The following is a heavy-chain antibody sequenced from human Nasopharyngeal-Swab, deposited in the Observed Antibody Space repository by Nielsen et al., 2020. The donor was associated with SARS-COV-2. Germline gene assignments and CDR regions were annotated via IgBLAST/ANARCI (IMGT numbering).Heavy chain of an antibody. Sequence: ASVKVSCKASEYTFTGYYMHWVRQAPGQGLEWMGWISAYNGNTNYAQKLQGRVTMTTDTSTSTAYMELRSLRSDDTAVYYCARENILTGYVFDYWGQGTLVTVSS. V-gene: IGHV1-18*04. J-gene: IGHJ4*02. CDR3: ARENILTGYVFDY. D-gene: IGHD3-9*01. CDR1: EYTFTGYY. CDR2: ISAYNGNT.